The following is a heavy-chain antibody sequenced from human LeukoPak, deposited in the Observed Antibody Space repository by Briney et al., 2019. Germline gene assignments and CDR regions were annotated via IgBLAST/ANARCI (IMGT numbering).Heavy chain of an antibody. D-gene: IGHD3-16*01. CDR1: GFTFSNCG. CDR2: IWHDGSKK. Sequence: GGSLRLSCAASGFTFSNCGMHWVRQAPGKGLEWVAVIWHDGSKKYYADSVKGRFTISRDNSKNTLYPQMNGLRAEDTAVYYCAKDQGGKNYFDYWGQGTLVTVSS. CDR3: AKDQGGKNYFDY. J-gene: IGHJ4*02. V-gene: IGHV3-33*06.